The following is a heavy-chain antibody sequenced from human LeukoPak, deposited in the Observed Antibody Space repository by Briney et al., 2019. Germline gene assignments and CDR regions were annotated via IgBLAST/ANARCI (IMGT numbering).Heavy chain of an antibody. V-gene: IGHV4-34*01. D-gene: IGHD3-10*01. J-gene: IGHJ4*02. CDR3: ARGHFYGSGPIDY. CDR2: INHGGGT. Sequence: SETLSLTCAVYGGSFSDYYWNWIRQPPGKGQEWIGEINHGGGTNYNPSLKSRLTISVDTSKNQFSLTLSSVTAADTAVYFCARGHFYGSGPIDYWGQGTLVTVSS. CDR1: GGSFSDYY.